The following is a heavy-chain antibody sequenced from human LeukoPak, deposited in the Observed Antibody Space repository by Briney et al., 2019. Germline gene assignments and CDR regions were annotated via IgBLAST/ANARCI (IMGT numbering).Heavy chain of an antibody. CDR2: IKSKTDGGTT. D-gene: IGHD5-18*01. V-gene: IGHV3-15*01. CDR3: TTDLGGYSYGFDY. J-gene: IGHJ4*02. Sequence: IKSKTDGGTTDYAAPVKGRFTISRDDSKNTLYLQMNSLKTEDTAVYYCTTDLGGYSYGFDYWGQGTLVTVSS.